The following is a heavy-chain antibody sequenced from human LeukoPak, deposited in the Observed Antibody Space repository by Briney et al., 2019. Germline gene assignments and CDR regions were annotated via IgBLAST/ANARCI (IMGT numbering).Heavy chain of an antibody. CDR1: GFTVSSNH. CDR2: IYSGGST. D-gene: IGHD6-6*01. CDR3: ARFVYSRSSVDY. V-gene: IGHV3-66*02. J-gene: IGHJ4*02. Sequence: GGSLRLSCAASGFTVSSNHMSWVRQAPGKGLEWVSVIYSGGSTYYADSVKGRFTISRDNSKNTLYLQMNSLRAEDTAVYYCARFVYSRSSVDYWGQGTLVTVSS.